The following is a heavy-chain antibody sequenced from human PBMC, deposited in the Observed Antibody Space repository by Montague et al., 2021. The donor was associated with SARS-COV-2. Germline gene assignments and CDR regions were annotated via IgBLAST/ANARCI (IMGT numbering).Heavy chain of an antibody. Sequence: TLSLTCTVSGGSISSGSYYWSWLRQPAGKGLEWIGRIYTSGSTNYNPSLKSRVTISVDTSKNQFSLKLSSVTAADTAVYYCARADFWSGYLYLDYWGQGTLVTVSS. CDR3: ARADFWSGYLYLDY. D-gene: IGHD3-3*01. CDR1: GGSISSGSYY. CDR2: IYTSGST. V-gene: IGHV4-61*02. J-gene: IGHJ4*02.